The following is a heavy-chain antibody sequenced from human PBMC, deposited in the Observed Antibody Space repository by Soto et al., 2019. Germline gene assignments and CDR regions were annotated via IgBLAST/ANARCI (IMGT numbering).Heavy chain of an antibody. Sequence: SETLSLTCTVSGGSISSYYWSWIRQPPGKGLEWIGYIYYSGSTNYNPSLKSRVTISVDTSKNQFSLKLSSVTAADTAVYYCARGPQGSSACYGGSAFDIWGQGTMATVSS. J-gene: IGHJ3*02. CDR1: GGSISSYY. CDR3: ARGPQGSSACYGGSAFDI. CDR2: IYYSGST. V-gene: IGHV4-59*01. D-gene: IGHD6-19*01.